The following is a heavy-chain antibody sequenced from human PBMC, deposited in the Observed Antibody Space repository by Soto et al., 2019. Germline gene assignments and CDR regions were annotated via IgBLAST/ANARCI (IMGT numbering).Heavy chain of an antibody. D-gene: IGHD2-8*01. V-gene: IGHV3-23*01. CDR1: GFTFSSYA. CDR3: AKGGYCTNGVCQGFQH. Sequence: GGSLRLSCAASGFTFSSYAMSWVRQAPGKGLEWVSAISGSGGSTYYADSVKGRFTISRDNSKNTLYLQMNSLRAEDTVVYYCAKGGYCTNGVCQGFQHWGQGTLVTVSS. J-gene: IGHJ1*01. CDR2: ISGSGGST.